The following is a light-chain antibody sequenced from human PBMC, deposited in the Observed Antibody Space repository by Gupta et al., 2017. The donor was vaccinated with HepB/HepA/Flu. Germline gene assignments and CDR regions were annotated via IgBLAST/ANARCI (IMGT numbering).Light chain of an antibody. J-gene: IGKJ4*01. Sequence: DIVLTQSPATLSLSPGERATLSCRASQTIDKYLDWYQQKPGQAPRLLIYDASNRDTGVPARFSGSGYGIYFTLTMSSRQPEDFAVYYCQQRRKWPPITFGRGTKVDI. CDR1: QTIDKY. V-gene: IGKV3-11*01. CDR3: QQRRKWPPIT. CDR2: DAS.